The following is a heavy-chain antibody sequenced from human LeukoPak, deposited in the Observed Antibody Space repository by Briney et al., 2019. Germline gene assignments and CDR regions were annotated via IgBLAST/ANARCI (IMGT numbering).Heavy chain of an antibody. J-gene: IGHJ4*02. CDR3: ARGGTRGYSPVDY. V-gene: IGHV3-7*03. CDR2: IKQDGSER. D-gene: IGHD5-18*01. CDR1: GFTFSSFW. Sequence: GGSLRLSCAASGFTFSSFWMNWVRQAPGKGLEWVADIKQDGSERNYVDSVKGRSTISRDNAKNSLFLQMNSLRVEDTAVYYCARGGTRGYSPVDYWGQGILVTVSS.